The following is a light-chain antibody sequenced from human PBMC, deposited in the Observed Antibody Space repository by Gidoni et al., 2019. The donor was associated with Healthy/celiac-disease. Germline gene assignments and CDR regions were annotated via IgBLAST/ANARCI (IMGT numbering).Light chain of an antibody. V-gene: IGKV3-20*01. Sequence: EIVLTQSPGTLSLSPGERATLSCRASQSVSSSYLAWYQQKPGQAPRLLIYGASSRATGIPDRFSGSGSGTDFTLTISRLETEDFAVYYCQQYGSSPLVTFGQGTRLGIK. J-gene: IGKJ5*01. CDR2: GAS. CDR3: QQYGSSPLVT. CDR1: QSVSSSY.